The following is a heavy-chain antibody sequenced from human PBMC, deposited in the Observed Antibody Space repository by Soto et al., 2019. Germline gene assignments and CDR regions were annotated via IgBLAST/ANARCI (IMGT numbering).Heavy chain of an antibody. CDR1: GLTFRSYW. D-gene: IGHD2-21*02. Sequence: GSLRLSCAASGLTFRSYWMHWVRQAPGKGLVWVSVISGSGGSTYYADSVQGRFTISRDNSKNTVYLQMNSLRAEDTAVYYCAKERSLVVTAMDVWGQGTTVTVSS. CDR3: AKERSLVVTAMDV. CDR2: ISGSGGST. J-gene: IGHJ6*02. V-gene: IGHV3-23*01.